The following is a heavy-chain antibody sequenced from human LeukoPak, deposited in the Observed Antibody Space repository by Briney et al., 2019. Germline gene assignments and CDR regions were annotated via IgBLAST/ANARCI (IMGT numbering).Heavy chain of an antibody. CDR3: PKDAQRGFDYSNSLDK. CDR2: ISSSADST. CDR1: GFTFSSYA. D-gene: IGHD4-11*01. J-gene: IGHJ4*02. V-gene: IGHV3-23*01. Sequence: GGSLRLSCEASGFTFSSYAMSWVRQAPGKGLAWVSVISSSADSTYYADSVKGRFTISRDNFQRTVYLQMNSLRAEDTAVYYCPKDAQRGFDYSNSLDKWGQGTLVTVSS.